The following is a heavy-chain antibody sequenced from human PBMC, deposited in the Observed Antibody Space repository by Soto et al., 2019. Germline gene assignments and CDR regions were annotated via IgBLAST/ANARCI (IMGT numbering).Heavy chain of an antibody. CDR3: ARTPPPDFWSGYAYYYYGMDV. CDR1: GYSFTSYW. D-gene: IGHD3-3*01. CDR2: IYPGDSDT. J-gene: IGHJ6*02. V-gene: IGHV5-51*01. Sequence: GESLKISCKGSGYSFTSYWIGWVRQMPGKGLEWMGIIYPGDSDTRYSPSFQGQVTISADKSISTAYLQWSSLKASDTAMYYCARTPPPDFWSGYAYYYYGMDVWGQGTTVTVSS.